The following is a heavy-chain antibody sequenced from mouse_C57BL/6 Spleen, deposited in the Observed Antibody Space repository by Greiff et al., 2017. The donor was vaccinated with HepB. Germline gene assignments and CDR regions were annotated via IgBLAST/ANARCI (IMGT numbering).Heavy chain of an antibody. V-gene: IGHV1-80*01. CDR3: ASKYGKSYARDY. CDR2: IYTGDGDT. J-gene: IGHJ4*01. D-gene: IGHD5-1-1*01. CDR1: GYAFSSYW. Sequence: VQLQQSGAELVKPGASVKISCKASGYAFSSYWMNWVKQRPGKGLEWIGQIYTGDGDTNYNGKFKGKATLTADKSSSTAYMQLSILTSEDSAVYICASKYGKSYARDYWGQGTAVTVPS.